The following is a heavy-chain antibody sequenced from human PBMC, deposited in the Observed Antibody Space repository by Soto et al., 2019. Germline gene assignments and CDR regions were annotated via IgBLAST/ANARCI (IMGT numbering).Heavy chain of an antibody. CDR3: AKDGSGGSCYYY. Sequence: GGSLRLSCAASGFTFSSYDMYWVRQATGKGLEWVSAIGTAGDTYYPGSVKGRFTISRENSKNSLYLQMNSLRAEDTAVYYCAKDGSGGSCYYYWGQGTLVTVSS. CDR2: IGTAGDT. J-gene: IGHJ4*02. CDR1: GFTFSSYD. V-gene: IGHV3-13*01. D-gene: IGHD2-15*01.